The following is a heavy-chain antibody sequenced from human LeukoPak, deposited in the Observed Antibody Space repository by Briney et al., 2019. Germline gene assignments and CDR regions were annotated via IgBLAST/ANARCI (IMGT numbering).Heavy chain of an antibody. CDR1: GFTLSNYW. J-gene: IGHJ6*02. V-gene: IGHV3-74*01. Sequence: PGGSLRLSCAASGFTLSNYWMHWVRQAPGKGLVLVSRINADGSSASYADYVKGRFTISRDNAKNTLYLQMNSLRAEDTAMYYCARDYGRSRDYGMDVWGQGTTVTVSS. CDR3: ARDYGRSRDYGMDV. CDR2: INADGSSA. D-gene: IGHD3-10*01.